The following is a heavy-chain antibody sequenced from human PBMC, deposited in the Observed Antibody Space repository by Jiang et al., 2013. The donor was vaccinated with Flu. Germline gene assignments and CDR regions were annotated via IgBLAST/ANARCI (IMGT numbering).Heavy chain of an antibody. CDR1: GFTFRTCG. D-gene: IGHD6-19*01. J-gene: IGHJ4*02. CDR2: IRDDGSNA. CDR3: ARRPTTISVAGDFDS. V-gene: IGHV3-30*02. Sequence: VQLLESGGGVVQPGGSLRLSCAASGFTFRTCGMHWVRRAPGKGLEWVALIRDDGSNAYYADSVKGRFTISRDNSKKALYLQMNSLRGEDTGVYYCARRPTTISVAGDFDSWGQGTLVTVSS.